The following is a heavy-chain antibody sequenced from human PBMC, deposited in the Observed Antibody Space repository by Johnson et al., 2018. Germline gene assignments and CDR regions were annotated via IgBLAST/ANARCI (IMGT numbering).Heavy chain of an antibody. J-gene: IGHJ3*02. CDR3: AKAQQQWLVLPDAFDI. D-gene: IGHD6-19*01. V-gene: IGHV3-66*01. CDR1: GFTVSGDY. CDR2: IYSEGST. Sequence: VQLVESGGGLVQPGGSLRLSCAASGFTVSGDYMHWVRQAPGKGLEWVSVIYSEGSTNYADSVKGRFTISRDDSKHTLFLQMNSLRAEDTGVYYCAKAQQQWLVLPDAFDIWGQGTMVTVSS.